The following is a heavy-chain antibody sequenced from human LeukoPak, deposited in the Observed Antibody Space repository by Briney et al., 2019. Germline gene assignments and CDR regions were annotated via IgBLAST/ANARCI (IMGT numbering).Heavy chain of an antibody. CDR3: ARDRGPRTGFMVREAYDY. D-gene: IGHD3-10*01. Sequence: GGSLRLSCAASGFTFSDFYMTWIRQAPGKGLEWVSYSSNGGSTIYYADSVKGRFSISRDNAKNTLYLQMSSLRAEDTAVYYCARDRGPRTGFMVREAYDYWGQGTLVTVSS. J-gene: IGHJ4*02. CDR1: GFTFSDFY. CDR2: SSNGGSTI. V-gene: IGHV3-11*04.